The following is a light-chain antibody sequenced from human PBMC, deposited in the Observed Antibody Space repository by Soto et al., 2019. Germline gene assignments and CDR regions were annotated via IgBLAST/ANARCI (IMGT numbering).Light chain of an antibody. CDR3: QTWGTVSHVI. CDR1: SGHSSYA. J-gene: IGLJ2*01. Sequence: QSVLTQSPSASASLGASVKLTCTLTSGHSSYAIAWYQQQPGKGPRYLMKINNDGSHSKGDGIPDRFSGSSSGAERYLTISSLRSEDEADYYCQTWGTVSHVIFGGGTKVTVL. CDR2: INNDGSH. V-gene: IGLV4-69*01.